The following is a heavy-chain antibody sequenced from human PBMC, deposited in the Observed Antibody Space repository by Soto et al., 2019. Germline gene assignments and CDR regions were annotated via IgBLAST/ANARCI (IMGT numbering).Heavy chain of an antibody. CDR1: GYTFTSYD. D-gene: IGHD1-26*01. Sequence: ASVKVSCNASGYTFTSYDINWVRQATGQGLEWMGWMNPNSGNTGYAQKFQGRVTMTRNTSISTAYMELSSLRSEDTAVYYCARGQSGIYFYYYYGMDVWRQGVTVTVSS. J-gene: IGHJ6*02. CDR2: MNPNSGNT. V-gene: IGHV1-8*01. CDR3: ARGQSGIYFYYYYGMDV.